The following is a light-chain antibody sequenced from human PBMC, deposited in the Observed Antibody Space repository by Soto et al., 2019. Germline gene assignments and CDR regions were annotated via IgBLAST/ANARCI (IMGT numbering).Light chain of an antibody. CDR3: QQYRSWPRT. CDR1: QSVSST. Sequence: RVITLSPPTLSVPPRERATLSCRASQSVSSTLAWYQQKPGQAPRLLIYGASTRATYMPGTFSGRGSGTEFTLTISILRPEDFGVYYCQQYRSWPRTSCQRAKVDI. V-gene: IGKV3-15*01. J-gene: IGKJ1*01. CDR2: GAS.